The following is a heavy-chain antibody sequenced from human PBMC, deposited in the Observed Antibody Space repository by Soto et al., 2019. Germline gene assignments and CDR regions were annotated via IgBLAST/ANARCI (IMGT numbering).Heavy chain of an antibody. CDR3: ARQGGTMVRGGPTRDGMDV. CDR1: GGSISSSSYY. J-gene: IGHJ6*02. V-gene: IGHV4-39*01. Sequence: SETLSLTCTVSGGSISSSSYYWGWIRQPPGKGLEWIGSIYYSGSTYYNPSLKSRVTISVDTSKNQFSLKLSSVTAAGTAVYYCARQGGTMVRGGPTRDGMDVWGQGTTVTVSS. D-gene: IGHD3-10*01. CDR2: IYYSGST.